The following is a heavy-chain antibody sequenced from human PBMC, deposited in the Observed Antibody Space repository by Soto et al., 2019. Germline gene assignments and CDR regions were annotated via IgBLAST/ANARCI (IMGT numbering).Heavy chain of an antibody. CDR1: GFTFSSYA. CDR3: ARDRARYYYGSGPFDP. Sequence: QVQLVESGGGVVQPGRSLRLSCAASGFTFSSYAMHWVRQAPGKGLEWVAVISYDGSNKYYADSVKGLFTISRDNSKNTLYLQMNSLRAEDTAVYYCARDRARYYYGSGPFDPWGQGTLVTVSS. J-gene: IGHJ5*02. CDR2: ISYDGSNK. V-gene: IGHV3-30-3*01. D-gene: IGHD3-10*01.